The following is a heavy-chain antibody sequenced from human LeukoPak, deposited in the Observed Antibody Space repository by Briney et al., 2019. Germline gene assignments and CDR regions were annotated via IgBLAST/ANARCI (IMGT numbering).Heavy chain of an antibody. CDR2: ISGSGGST. CDR1: GFSFNNAW. J-gene: IGHJ4*02. CDR3: AVCHWHSSGCRNDY. Sequence: PGGSLRLSCEASGFSFNNAWMTWVRQAPGKGLEWVSIISGSGGSTYYADSVKGRFTISRDNSKNTLYLQMNSLRAEDTAVYYCAVCHWHSSGCRNDYWGQGTLVTVSS. D-gene: IGHD6-19*01. V-gene: IGHV3-23*01.